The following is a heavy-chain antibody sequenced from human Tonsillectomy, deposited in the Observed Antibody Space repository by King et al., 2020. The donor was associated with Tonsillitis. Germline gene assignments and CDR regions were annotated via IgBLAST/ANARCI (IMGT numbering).Heavy chain of an antibody. CDR1: GYTFTSYY. Sequence: QLVQSGAEVKKPGASVKVSCKASGYTFTSYYMHWVRQAPGQGLEWMGIINPSGGSTSYAQKFQGRVTMTRDTSTSTVYMELSSLRSEDTAVYYCAINHQCGGGWYRSRGFDYWGQGTLVTVSS. V-gene: IGHV1-46*01. J-gene: IGHJ4*02. D-gene: IGHD2-15*01. CDR3: AINHQCGGGWYRSRGFDY. CDR2: INPSGGST.